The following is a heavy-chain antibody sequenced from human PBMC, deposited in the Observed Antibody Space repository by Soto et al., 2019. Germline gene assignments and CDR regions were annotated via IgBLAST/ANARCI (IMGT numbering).Heavy chain of an antibody. CDR3: ARDNYYDSSGYRGPIGYYFDY. CDR2: IYHSGST. D-gene: IGHD3-22*01. CDR1: GGSITSYY. Sequence: SETLSLTCTVSGGSITSYYWSWVRQPPGKGLEWIGEIYHSGSTNYNPSLKSRVTISVDKSKNQFSLKLSSVTAADTAVYYCARDNYYDSSGYRGPIGYYFDYWGQGTLVTVSS. V-gene: IGHV4-4*02. J-gene: IGHJ4*02.